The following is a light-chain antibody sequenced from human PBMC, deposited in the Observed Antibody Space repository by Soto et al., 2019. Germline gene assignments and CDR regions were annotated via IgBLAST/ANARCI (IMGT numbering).Light chain of an antibody. CDR2: GAS. V-gene: IGKV3-20*01. J-gene: IGKJ1*01. CDR3: QQYGSSPQT. Sequence: DIVLTQSPGTLSLSPGERATLSCRASQSVSSGFLAWYQQKPGQAPRLPIYGASSRATGIPDRFSGSGSGRDFTLTISRLEPEDFAVYYCQQYGSSPQTFGQGTKVDIK. CDR1: QSVSSGF.